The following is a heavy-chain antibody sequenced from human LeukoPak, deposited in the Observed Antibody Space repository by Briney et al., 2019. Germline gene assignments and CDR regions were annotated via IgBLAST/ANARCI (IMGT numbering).Heavy chain of an antibody. D-gene: IGHD2-15*01. J-gene: IGHJ4*02. CDR1: GGSISSGDYY. CDR3: ARVLLHCSGGSCYTDDY. V-gene: IGHV4-30-4*01. CDR2: IYYSGST. Sequence: SETLSLTCTVSGGSISSGDYYWSWIRQPPGEGLEWTGYIYYSGSTYYNPSLKSRVTISVDTSKNQFSLKLSPVTAADTAVYYCARVLLHCSGGSCYTDDYWGQGTLVTVSS.